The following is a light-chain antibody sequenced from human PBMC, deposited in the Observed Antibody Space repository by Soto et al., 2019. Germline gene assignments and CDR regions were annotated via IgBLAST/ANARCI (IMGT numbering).Light chain of an antibody. CDR2: EVN. V-gene: IGLV2-8*01. Sequence: QSVLTQPPSASGSPGRSVTISCTGTSSDVGGYNYVSWYQHHPGNAPKLMIYEVNKRTSGVPDRFSGSKSGNTASLTVSGLQAEDEADYYCSSYAGSNTPYVFGTGTKVTVL. CDR1: SSDVGGYNY. CDR3: SSYAGSNTPYV. J-gene: IGLJ1*01.